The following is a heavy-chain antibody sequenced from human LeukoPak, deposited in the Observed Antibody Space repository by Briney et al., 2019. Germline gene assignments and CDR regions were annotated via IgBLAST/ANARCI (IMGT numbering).Heavy chain of an antibody. Sequence: SETLSLTCAVYGGSFSGYYWSWIRQPPGKGLEWIGEINHSGSTNYNPSLKSRVTISVDTSKNQFSLKLNSVTAADTAVYYCARGVGLLSVSLDYWGQGTLVTVSS. CDR2: INHSGST. D-gene: IGHD3-16*02. CDR1: GGSFSGYY. CDR3: ARGVGLLSVSLDY. V-gene: IGHV4-34*01. J-gene: IGHJ4*02.